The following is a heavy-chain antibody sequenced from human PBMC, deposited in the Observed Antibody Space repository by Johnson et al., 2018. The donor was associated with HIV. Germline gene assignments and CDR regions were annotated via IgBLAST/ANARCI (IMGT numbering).Heavy chain of an antibody. Sequence: QVQLVESGGGLVQPGGSLRLSCAASGFTFRSYGMHWVRQAPGKGLEWVAFIRHDGSNKYYADSVKGRFTISRDNSKNPLYLQMISRRAEDTAGYYCAKVGPANEVLGAGDAFDIWGQGTMVTVSS. CDR3: AKVGPANEVLGAGDAFDI. CDR1: GFTFRSYG. CDR2: IRHDGSNK. J-gene: IGHJ3*02. D-gene: IGHD2-15*01. V-gene: IGHV3-30*02.